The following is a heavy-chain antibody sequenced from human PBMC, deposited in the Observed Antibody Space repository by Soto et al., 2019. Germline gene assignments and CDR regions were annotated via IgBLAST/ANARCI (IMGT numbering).Heavy chain of an antibody. D-gene: IGHD3-22*01. Sequence: GESLNISCKGSGYIFTSYWIGWLHQMPGKGLEWMGIIYPGDSHTRYSPSFQGQVTISADKSINTAYLQWTSLKASDTATYYCTRPQSSGWYDYWGQGTLVTVSS. CDR2: IYPGDSHT. CDR1: GYIFTSYW. J-gene: IGHJ4*02. CDR3: TRPQSSGWYDY. V-gene: IGHV5-51*07.